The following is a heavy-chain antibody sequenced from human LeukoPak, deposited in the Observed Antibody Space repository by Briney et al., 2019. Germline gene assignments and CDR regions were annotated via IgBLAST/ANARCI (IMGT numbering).Heavy chain of an antibody. CDR1: GFTFSSYE. J-gene: IGHJ3*02. CDR3: ARPNCSGGSCSLEDAFDI. D-gene: IGHD2-15*01. V-gene: IGHV3-48*03. Sequence: GGSLRLSCAASGFTFSSYEMNWVRQAPGKGLEWVSYISSSGSTIYYADSVKGRFTISRDNAKNSLYPQMNSLRAEDTAVYYCARPNCSGGSCSLEDAFDIWGQGTMVTVSS. CDR2: ISSSGSTI.